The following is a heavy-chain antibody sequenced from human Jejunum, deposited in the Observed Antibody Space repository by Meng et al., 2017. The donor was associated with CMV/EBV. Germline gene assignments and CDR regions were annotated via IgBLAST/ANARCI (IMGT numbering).Heavy chain of an antibody. Sequence: VILWVRQAPGRGLEWVASMRLDQYNKYYVDSVKGRFTISRDSSKSTLYLQMNSLRAEDTAVYYCARDRSYYHSSGNYWTDSYDIWGQGTMVTVSS. CDR3: ARDRSYYHSSGNYWTDSYDI. CDR1: V. CDR2: MRLDQYNK. J-gene: IGHJ3*02. D-gene: IGHD3-10*01. V-gene: IGHV3-30*02.